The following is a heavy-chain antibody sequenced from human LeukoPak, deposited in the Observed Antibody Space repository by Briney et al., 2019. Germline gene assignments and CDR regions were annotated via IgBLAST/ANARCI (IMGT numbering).Heavy chain of an antibody. CDR2: IYYSGST. J-gene: IGHJ3*02. Sequence: SETLSLTCTVSGGSIRSSSYYWGWIRQPPGKGLEWIRSIYYSGSTYYNPSLKSRVTMSVDTSKNQFSLKLSSVTAADTAVYYCARDSGELGSAFDIWGQGTMVTVSS. CDR3: ARDSGELGSAFDI. V-gene: IGHV4-39*07. CDR1: GGSIRSSSYY. D-gene: IGHD7-27*01.